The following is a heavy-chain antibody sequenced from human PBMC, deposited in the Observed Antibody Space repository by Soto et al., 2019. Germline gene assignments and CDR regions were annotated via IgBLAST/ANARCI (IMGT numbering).Heavy chain of an antibody. CDR1: GYTFTSYY. D-gene: IGHD5-18*01. Sequence: QVQLVQSGAEVKKPGASVKVSCKASGYTFTSYYMHWVRQAPGQGLEWMGIINPSGGSTSYAQKFQGRVTMTRDTSTSTVYMELSSLRSEDTAVYYCARDRGYSYGYSYGMDVWGQGTTVTVSS. V-gene: IGHV1-46*01. CDR2: INPSGGST. CDR3: ARDRGYSYGYSYGMDV. J-gene: IGHJ6*02.